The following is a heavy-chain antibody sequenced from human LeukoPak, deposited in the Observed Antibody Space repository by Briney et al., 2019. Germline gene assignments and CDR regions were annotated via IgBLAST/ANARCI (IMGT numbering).Heavy chain of an antibody. V-gene: IGHV4-4*02. J-gene: IGHJ4*02. CDR1: GGSISSSNW. CDR3: ARGGYCSGGSCYHFDY. CDR2: IYHSGST. Sequence: SETLSLTCAVSGGSISSSNWWSWVRQPPGKGLEWIGEIYHSGSTNYNPSLKSRVTISVDKSKNQFSLKLSSVTAADTAVYYCARGGYCSGGSCYHFDYWVQGTLVTVSS. D-gene: IGHD2-15*01.